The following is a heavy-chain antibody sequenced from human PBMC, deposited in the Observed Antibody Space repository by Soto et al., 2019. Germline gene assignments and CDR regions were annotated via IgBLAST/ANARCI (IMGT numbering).Heavy chain of an antibody. D-gene: IGHD3-22*01. J-gene: IGHJ4*02. V-gene: IGHV1-69*13. CDR2: IMPIFGTA. Sequence: SVKVSCRASGGTFTRNTISWVRQAPGQGLEWMGGIMPIFGTANYAQKFQGRVTITADENTRTAYMELSRLRSEDRAVYSCARQFDSDTTGYYYAYWGQGTLVTVSS. CDR1: GGTFTRNT. CDR3: ARQFDSDTTGYYYAY.